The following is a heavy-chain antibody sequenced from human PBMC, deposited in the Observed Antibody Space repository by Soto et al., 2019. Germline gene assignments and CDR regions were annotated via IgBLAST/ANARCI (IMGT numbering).Heavy chain of an antibody. V-gene: IGHV3-48*02. CDR1: GFTFSSYS. D-gene: IGHD2-8*01. CDR2: ISSSSSTI. J-gene: IGHJ6*02. CDR3: ARKHSGYYLYGMDV. Sequence: GGSLRLSCAASGFTFSSYSMNWVRRAPGKGLEWVSYISSSSSTIYYADSVKGRFTISRDNAKNSLYLQMNSLRDEDTAVYYCARKHSGYYLYGMDVWGQGTTVTVSS.